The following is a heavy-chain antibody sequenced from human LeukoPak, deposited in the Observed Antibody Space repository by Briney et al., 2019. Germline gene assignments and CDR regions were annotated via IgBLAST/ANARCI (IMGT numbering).Heavy chain of an antibody. V-gene: IGHV1-2*02. Sequence: ASVKVSCKASGYTFTGYSIHWVRQAPGQGLEWMGWINPNSGGTNYAQKFQGRVTMTRDTSISTAYMELSRLRFDDTAIYYCASNIAAGAYYYYMDVWGKGTTVTVSS. CDR1: GYTFTGYS. CDR3: ASNIAAGAYYYYMDV. J-gene: IGHJ6*03. D-gene: IGHD6-13*01. CDR2: INPNSGGT.